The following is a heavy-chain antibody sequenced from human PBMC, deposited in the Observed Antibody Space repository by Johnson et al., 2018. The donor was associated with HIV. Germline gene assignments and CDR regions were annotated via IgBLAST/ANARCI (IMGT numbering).Heavy chain of an antibody. V-gene: IGHV3-20*01. J-gene: IGHJ3*02. CDR3: ARELTYYYGSGSYPSGLDAFDI. Sequence: VQLVESGGGVVRPGGSLRLSCAASGFSFDDYGMNWVRQVPGKGLEWVSGITWNGGSSTYVDSVKGRFTISRDNAKDSLYLQMNSLRAEDTALYDCARELTYYYGSGSYPSGLDAFDIWGQGTMVTVSS. CDR1: GFSFDDYG. CDR2: ITWNGGSS. D-gene: IGHD3-10*01.